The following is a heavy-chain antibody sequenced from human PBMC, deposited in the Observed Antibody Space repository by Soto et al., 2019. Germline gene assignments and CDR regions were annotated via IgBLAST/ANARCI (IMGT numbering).Heavy chain of an antibody. D-gene: IGHD3-10*01. CDR2: IYYSGST. J-gene: IGHJ4*02. CDR1: GGSFSGYY. CDR3: ARHWITMVRGVCHFDY. Sequence: SETLSLTCAVYGGSFSGYYWSWIRQPPGKGLEWIGSIYYSGSTYYNPSLKSRVTMSVDPSKNQFSLKLISVTAADTAVYYCARHWITMVRGVCHFDYWGQGTLVTVSS. V-gene: IGHV4-34*01.